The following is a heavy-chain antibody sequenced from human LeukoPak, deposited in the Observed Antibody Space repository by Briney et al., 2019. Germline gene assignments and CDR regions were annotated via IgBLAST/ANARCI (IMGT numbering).Heavy chain of an antibody. CDR3: ATVVAVAGTAAFDY. CDR1: GGTFSSYA. CDR2: IIPILGIA. V-gene: IGHV1-69*04. J-gene: IGHJ4*02. D-gene: IGHD6-19*01. Sequence: SVTVSCKASGGTFSSYAISWVRQAPGQGLEWMGRIIPILGIANYAQKFQGRVTMTEDTSTDTAYMELSSLRSEDTAVYYCATVVAVAGTAAFDYWGQGTLVTVSS.